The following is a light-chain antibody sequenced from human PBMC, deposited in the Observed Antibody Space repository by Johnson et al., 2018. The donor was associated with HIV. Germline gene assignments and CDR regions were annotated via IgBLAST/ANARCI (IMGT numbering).Light chain of an antibody. CDR1: SSNIGNNY. J-gene: IGLJ1*01. CDR3: GTWKSSLSAGWV. Sequence: QSVLTQPPSVSAAPGQKVTISCSGSSSNIGNNYVSWYQQLPGTAPKLLIYDNNKRPSGIPDRFSGSKSGTSATLGITGLQTGDEADYYCGTWKSSLSAGWVFGTGTKGTVL. CDR2: DNN. V-gene: IGLV1-51*01.